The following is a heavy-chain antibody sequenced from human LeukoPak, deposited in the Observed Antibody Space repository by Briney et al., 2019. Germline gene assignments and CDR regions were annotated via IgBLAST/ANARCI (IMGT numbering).Heavy chain of an antibody. Sequence: PGGSLRLSCAASGSTFSSYGMHWVRQAPGKGLEWVAVISFDGSNKYYADSVKGRFTISRDNSKNTLYLQMNSLGAEDTAVYYCVRLQLWNLDYWGQGSLVTVSS. D-gene: IGHD5-18*01. CDR3: VRLQLWNLDY. J-gene: IGHJ4*02. V-gene: IGHV3-30*03. CDR1: GSTFSSYG. CDR2: ISFDGSNK.